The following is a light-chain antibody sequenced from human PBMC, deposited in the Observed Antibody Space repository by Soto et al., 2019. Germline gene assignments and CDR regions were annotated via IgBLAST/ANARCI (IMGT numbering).Light chain of an antibody. CDR1: QDISNY. CDR3: QQYDNLPPILT. CDR2: DAS. J-gene: IGKJ4*01. V-gene: IGKV1-33*01. Sequence: DIQMTQSPSSLFASVGDRVTITCQASQDISNYLNWYQQKPGKAPKLLIYDASNLETGVPSRFSGSGSGTDFTFTISSLQPEDIATYYCQQYDNLPPILTFGGGTKVDIK.